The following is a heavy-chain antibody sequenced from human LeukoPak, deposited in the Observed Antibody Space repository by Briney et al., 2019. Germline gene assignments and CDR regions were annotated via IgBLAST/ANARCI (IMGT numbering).Heavy chain of an antibody. V-gene: IGHV1-24*01. D-gene: IGHD3-22*01. J-gene: IGHJ4*02. CDR1: GFTVSSYY. Sequence: GGSLRLSCAASGFTVSSYYMSWVRQAPGKGLEWMGGFDPEDGETIYAQKFQGRVTMTEDTSTDTAYMELSSLRSEDTAVYYCATVVYYDSSGYYVNYFDYWGQGTLVTVSS. CDR2: FDPEDGET. CDR3: ATVVYYDSSGYYVNYFDY.